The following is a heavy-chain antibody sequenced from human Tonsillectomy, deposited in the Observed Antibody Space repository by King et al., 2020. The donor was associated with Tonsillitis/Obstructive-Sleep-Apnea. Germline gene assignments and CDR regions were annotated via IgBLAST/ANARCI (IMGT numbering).Heavy chain of an antibody. D-gene: IGHD4-17*01. Sequence: VQLVESGGGVVRPGGSLRLSCAASGFTFGDFGMSWVRQAPGKGLEWVSGINWNGDSTHYADSVKGRFAIFRDNAEKSLYLQMSSLRAEDTAFYYCAKNYGDPEYWGQGTLVTVSS. CDR3: AKNYGDPEY. V-gene: IGHV3-20*04. CDR1: GFTFGDFG. J-gene: IGHJ4*02. CDR2: INWNGDST.